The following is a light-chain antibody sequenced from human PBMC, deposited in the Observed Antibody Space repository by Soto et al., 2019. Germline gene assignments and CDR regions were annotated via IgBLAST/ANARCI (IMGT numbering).Light chain of an antibody. Sequence: DMKLTQSPASVPASVGERVTLTCLASQSISSWLAWYQQKLGRAPRLLIYDASSLESGVPSRFSGSGYGTEFTLTISSLQPDDFATYYCQQYNTYSSLTFGGGTKVDI. CDR3: QQYNTYSSLT. J-gene: IGKJ4*01. CDR2: DAS. CDR1: QSISSW. V-gene: IGKV1-5*01.